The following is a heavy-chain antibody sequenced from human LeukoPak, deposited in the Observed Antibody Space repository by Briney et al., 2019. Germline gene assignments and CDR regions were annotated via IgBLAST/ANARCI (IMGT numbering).Heavy chain of an antibody. Sequence: ASVKVSCKASGYSFTSYGISWVRQAPGQRLEWMGWINAGNGNTKYSQKFQGRVTITRDTSASTAYMELSSLRSEDTAVYYCARDYVGNVWFGSLGYYYGMDVWGQGTTVTASS. D-gene: IGHD3-10*01. CDR2: INAGNGNT. V-gene: IGHV1-3*01. CDR3: ARDYVGNVWFGSLGYYYGMDV. CDR1: GYSFTSYG. J-gene: IGHJ6*02.